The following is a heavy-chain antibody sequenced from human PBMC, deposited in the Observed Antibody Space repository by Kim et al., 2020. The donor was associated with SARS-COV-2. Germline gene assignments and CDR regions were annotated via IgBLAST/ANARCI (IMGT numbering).Heavy chain of an antibody. CDR1: GFTFGDYA. D-gene: IGHD3-10*01. Sequence: GGSLRLSCTASGFTFGDYAMSWFRQAPGKGLEWVGFIRSKAYGGTTEYAASVKGRFTISRDDSKSIAYLQMNSLKTEDTAVYYCTRDPETTLLWFGDLMGLNGVDPWRQGTLVTVSS. V-gene: IGHV3-49*03. J-gene: IGHJ5*02. CDR3: TRDPETTLLWFGDLMGLNGVDP. CDR2: IRSKAYGGTT.